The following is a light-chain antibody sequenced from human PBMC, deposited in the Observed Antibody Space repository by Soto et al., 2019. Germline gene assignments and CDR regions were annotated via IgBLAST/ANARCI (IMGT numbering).Light chain of an antibody. CDR3: SSYTGSATYV. V-gene: IGLV2-14*01. Sequence: QSALTQPASVSGSPGQSITVSCTGANTGVGGYNYVSWYQQHPGKAPKLMIYEVNIRPSGVSNRFSGSKSGNTASLTISGLQAEDEADYSCSSYTGSATYVFGTGTKVTV. CDR2: EVN. J-gene: IGLJ1*01. CDR1: NTGVGGYNY.